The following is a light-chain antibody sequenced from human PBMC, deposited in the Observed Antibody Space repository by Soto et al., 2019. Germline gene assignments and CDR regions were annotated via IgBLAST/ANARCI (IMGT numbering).Light chain of an antibody. V-gene: IGKV3-15*01. J-gene: IGKJ5*01. Sequence: EIVMTQSPATLSVSPGERATLSCRASQSVSSNLSWYKQKPGQAPRLLIYGAATRATGIPARFSGSGSGTEFTLTISSLQSEDFAVYYCQQYNNWPPITFGQGTRLEIK. CDR1: QSVSSN. CDR2: GAA. CDR3: QQYNNWPPIT.